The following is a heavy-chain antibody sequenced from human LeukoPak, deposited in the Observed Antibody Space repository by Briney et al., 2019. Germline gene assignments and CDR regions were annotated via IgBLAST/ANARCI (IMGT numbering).Heavy chain of an antibody. D-gene: IGHD3-9*01. J-gene: IGHJ4*02. CDR3: ARLYDILTGQESGDY. CDR2: IIPIFGTA. Sequence: SVKVPCKASGGTFSSYAISWVRQAPGQGLEWMGRIIPIFGTANYAQKFQGRVTITTDKSTSTAYMELSSLRSEDTAVYYCARLYDILTGQESGDYWGQGTLVTVSS. CDR1: GGTFSSYA. V-gene: IGHV1-69*05.